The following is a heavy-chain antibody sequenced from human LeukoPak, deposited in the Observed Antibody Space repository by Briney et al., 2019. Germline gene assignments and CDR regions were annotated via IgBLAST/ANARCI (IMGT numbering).Heavy chain of an antibody. CDR1: GYTFTSYF. CDR2: INPTSGST. V-gene: IGHV1-46*01. CDR3: ARDGGYSSGYYRGLY. Sequence: ASVKLSCKASGYTFTSYFLHWVRQAPGQGLEWLGIINPTSGSTTYAQKFLGRVTVTRDRSTSTVYMELNSLRSEDTAVYYCARDGGYSSGYYRGLYWDQGTLVTVSS. D-gene: IGHD6-19*01. J-gene: IGHJ4*02.